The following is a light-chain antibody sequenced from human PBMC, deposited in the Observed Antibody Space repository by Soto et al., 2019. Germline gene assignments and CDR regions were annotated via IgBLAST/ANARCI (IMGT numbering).Light chain of an antibody. V-gene: IGKV1-39*01. Sequence: DIQMTQAPSSLSASVGDRATITCRASQSISRYVNWYQQKPRKAPRLLIFAASSLQCGVPSRFSGSGSGTDFTLTISSLQPEDFATYYCQHTYNTPCTFGPGTKVDIK. CDR2: AAS. J-gene: IGKJ3*01. CDR3: QHTYNTPCT. CDR1: QSISRY.